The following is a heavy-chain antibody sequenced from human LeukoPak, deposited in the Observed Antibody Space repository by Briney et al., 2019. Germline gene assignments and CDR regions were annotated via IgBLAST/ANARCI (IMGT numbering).Heavy chain of an antibody. D-gene: IGHD3-16*02. CDR3: ASQPEELSTRRTHDY. J-gene: IGHJ4*02. V-gene: IGHV4-59*12. Sequence: SETLSLTCTVSGGSISSYYWSWIRQPPGKGLEWIGYIYYSGSTNYNPSLKSRVTISVDTSKNQFSLKLSSVTAADTAVYYCASQPEELSTRRTHDYWGQGTLVTVSS. CDR2: IYYSGST. CDR1: GGSISSYY.